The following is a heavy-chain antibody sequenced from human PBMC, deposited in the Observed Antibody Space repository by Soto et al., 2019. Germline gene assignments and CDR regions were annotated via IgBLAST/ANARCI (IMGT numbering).Heavy chain of an antibody. CDR1: GGSISSGDYY. J-gene: IGHJ4*02. Sequence: PSETLSLTCTVSGGSISSGDYYWSRIRQPPGKGLEWIGYIYYSGSTYYNPSLKSRVTISVDTSKNQFSLKLSSVTAADTAVYYCARVDSSGYQPFDYWGQGTLVTVSS. V-gene: IGHV4-30-4*01. CDR2: IYYSGST. D-gene: IGHD3-22*01. CDR3: ARVDSSGYQPFDY.